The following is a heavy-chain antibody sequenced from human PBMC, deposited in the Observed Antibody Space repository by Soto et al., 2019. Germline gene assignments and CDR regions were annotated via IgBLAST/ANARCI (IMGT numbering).Heavy chain of an antibody. CDR1: GYSFTSYW. V-gene: IGHV5-10-1*03. CDR2: IDPSDSYT. CDR3: ARLGDIVVVPAAIPGRNYYYYYGMDV. Sequence: EVQLVQSGAEVKKPGESLRISCKGSGYSFTSYWISWVRQMPGKGLEWMGRIDPSDSYTNYSPSFQGHVTISADKSISTAYLQWSSLKASDTAMYYCARLGDIVVVPAAIPGRNYYYYYGMDVWGQGTTVTVSS. D-gene: IGHD2-2*02. J-gene: IGHJ6*02.